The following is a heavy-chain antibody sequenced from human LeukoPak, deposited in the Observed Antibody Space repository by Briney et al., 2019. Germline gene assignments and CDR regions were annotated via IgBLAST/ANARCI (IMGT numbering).Heavy chain of an antibody. CDR3: ARDSSGGYDFDY. CDR1: GFTFSSYS. V-gene: IGHV3-21*01. CDR2: ISSSSSYI. D-gene: IGHD5-12*01. Sequence: EAGGSLRLSCAASGFTFSSYSMNWVRQAPGKGLEWVSSISSSSSYIDYADSVKGRFTISRDSAKNSLYLQMNSLRAEDTAVYYCARDSSGGYDFDYWGQGTLVTVSS. J-gene: IGHJ4*02.